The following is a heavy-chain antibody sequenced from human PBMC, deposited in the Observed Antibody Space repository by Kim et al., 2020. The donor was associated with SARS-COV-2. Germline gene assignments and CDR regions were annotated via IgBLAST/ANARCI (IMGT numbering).Heavy chain of an antibody. Sequence: GGSLRLSCAASGFTFTHAWMSWVRQAPGKGREWVSRIKSKTDGGTTDYAAPVKGRFTISRDDSKNTLYLQMNSLKTEDTAVYYCTTDPIVVVPAADDYYSYGMDVWGQGTTVTVSS. J-gene: IGHJ6*02. CDR2: IKSKTDGGTT. CDR1: GFTFTHAW. CDR3: TTDPIVVVPAADDYYSYGMDV. V-gene: IGHV3-15*01. D-gene: IGHD2-2*01.